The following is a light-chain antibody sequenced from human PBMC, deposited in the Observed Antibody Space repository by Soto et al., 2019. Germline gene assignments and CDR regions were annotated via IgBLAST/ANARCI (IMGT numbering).Light chain of an antibody. CDR3: QQYGGFSRT. CDR2: DAS. V-gene: IGKV1-5*01. J-gene: IGKJ1*01. Sequence: DIPVTQSPSTLSASVGDRVTITCRASQSTSNSLAWYHQKPGTAPKLLIYDASNLERGVPSRFSGSGSGTEFTLTISSLQPDDFATYYCQQYGGFSRTFGQGTKVDIK. CDR1: QSTSNS.